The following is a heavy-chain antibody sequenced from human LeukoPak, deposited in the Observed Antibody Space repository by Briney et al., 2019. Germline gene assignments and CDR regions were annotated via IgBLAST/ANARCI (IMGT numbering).Heavy chain of an antibody. CDR1: GFTFSSYG. Sequence: GGSLRLSCAASGFTFSSYGMHWVRQAPGKGLEWVAVISYDGSNKYYADSVKGRFTISRDNSKNTLYLQMNSLRAEDTAVYYCARVVTTQFDYWGQGTLVTVSS. V-gene: IGHV3-30*03. CDR3: ARVVTTQFDY. J-gene: IGHJ4*02. D-gene: IGHD4-17*01. CDR2: ISYDGSNK.